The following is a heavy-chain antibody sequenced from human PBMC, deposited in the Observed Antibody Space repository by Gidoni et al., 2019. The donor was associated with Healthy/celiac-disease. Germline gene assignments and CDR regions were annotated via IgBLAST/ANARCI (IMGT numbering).Heavy chain of an antibody. D-gene: IGHD4-17*01. Sequence: EVQLVASGGGLVQPGGSLRLSCAASGFTVSSIYMSWVRQAPGKGLEWVSVIYSGGSTYYADSVKGRFTISRDNSKNTLYLQMNSLRAEDTAVYYCARRWAAYTVTNWGQGTLVTVSS. CDR2: IYSGGST. V-gene: IGHV3-66*02. CDR3: ARRWAAYTVTN. CDR1: GFTVSSIY. J-gene: IGHJ4*02.